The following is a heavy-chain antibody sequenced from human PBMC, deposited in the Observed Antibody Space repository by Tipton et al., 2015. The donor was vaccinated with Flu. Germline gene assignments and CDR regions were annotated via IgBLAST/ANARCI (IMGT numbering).Heavy chain of an antibody. J-gene: IGHJ5*02. CDR2: VHRSASA. CDR1: GDSIRSSNYY. CDR3: ARRDYSNYVSDPKNWFDP. V-gene: IGHV4-39*07. Sequence: PGLVKPSETLSLTCGVSGDSIRSSNYYWGWIRQPPGKGLEWIGNVHRSASAYYNPSLKSRVTISVDRSKNQFSLRLTSVTAADTAVYFCARRDYSNYVSDPKNWFDPWGQGTLVTVSS. D-gene: IGHD4-11*01.